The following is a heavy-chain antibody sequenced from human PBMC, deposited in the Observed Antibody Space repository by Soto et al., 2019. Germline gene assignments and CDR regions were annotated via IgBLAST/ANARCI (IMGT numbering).Heavy chain of an antibody. Sequence: SETLSLTCAVSGGSISSSNWWSWVRQPPGKGLEWIGEIYHSGSTNYNPSLKSRVTISVDKSKNQFSLKLSSVTAADTAVYYCASTGYSSGWPSGGDYYGMDVWGQGNTVTVAS. V-gene: IGHV4-4*02. CDR1: GGSISSSNW. D-gene: IGHD6-19*01. CDR2: IYHSGST. J-gene: IGHJ6*02. CDR3: ASTGYSSGWPSGGDYYGMDV.